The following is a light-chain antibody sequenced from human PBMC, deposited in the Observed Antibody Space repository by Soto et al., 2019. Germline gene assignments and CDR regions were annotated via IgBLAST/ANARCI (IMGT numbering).Light chain of an antibody. Sequence: QSVLTQPASVSGSPGQSITISCTGTSSDVGGYKYVSWYQQHPGKAPKLMIYEVSNRPSGVSNRFSGSKSGNTASLTISGLQAEDKADYYCSSYTSSSTYVFGTGTKLTVL. CDR2: EVS. V-gene: IGLV2-14*01. J-gene: IGLJ1*01. CDR1: SSDVGGYKY. CDR3: SSYTSSSTYV.